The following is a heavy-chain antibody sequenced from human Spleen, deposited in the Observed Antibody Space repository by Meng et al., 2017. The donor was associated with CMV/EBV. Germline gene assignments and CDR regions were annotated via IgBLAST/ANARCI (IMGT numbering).Heavy chain of an antibody. CDR3: ARGGDIVVVPAGTNWFDP. J-gene: IGHJ5*02. CDR1: GGTFSSYA. V-gene: IGHV1-69*05. CDR2: IIPIFGTA. Sequence: SVKVSCKASGGTFSSYAISWVRQAPGQGLEWMGGIIPIFGTANYAQKFQGRVTITTDESTSTAYMELSSLRSEDTAVYYCARGGDIVVVPAGTNWFDPWGQGTLVTVSS. D-gene: IGHD2-2*01.